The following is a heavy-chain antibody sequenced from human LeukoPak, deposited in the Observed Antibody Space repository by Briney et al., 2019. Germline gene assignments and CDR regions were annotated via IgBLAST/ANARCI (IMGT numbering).Heavy chain of an antibody. CDR1: GGSISSGGYY. CDR2: IYYSGST. D-gene: IGHD2-2*02. CDR3: ARSPSSSTTYYTFEY. J-gene: IGHJ4*02. V-gene: IGHV4-61*08. Sequence: SQTLSLTCAVSGGSISSGGYYWSWIRQPPGKGLEWIGYIYYSGSTNYNPSLKSRVTISVDTSKNQFSLKLSSVTAADTAVYYCARSPSSSTTYYTFEYWGLGTLVTVSS.